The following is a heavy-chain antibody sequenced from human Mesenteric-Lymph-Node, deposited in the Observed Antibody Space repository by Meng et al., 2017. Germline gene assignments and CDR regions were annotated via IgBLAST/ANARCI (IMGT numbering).Heavy chain of an antibody. CDR2: ICSSGTT. D-gene: IGHD2-2*01. Sequence: SETLSLTCTVSGGSISGYYWSWIRQPPGKGLEWIGYICSSGTTNYNPSLKSRVTISVDTSKNQFSLKLSSVTAADTAVYYCARGCSSTSCHFDYWGQGTLVTVSS. J-gene: IGHJ4*02. CDR3: ARGCSSTSCHFDY. V-gene: IGHV4-59*01. CDR1: GGSISGYY.